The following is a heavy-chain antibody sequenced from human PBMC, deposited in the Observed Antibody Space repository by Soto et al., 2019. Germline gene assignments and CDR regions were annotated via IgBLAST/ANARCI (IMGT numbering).Heavy chain of an antibody. CDR2: IKYDATST. CDR1: GFTFNKYW. CDR3: VRGYRVVPSQYDVNDVFDV. D-gene: IGHD2-21*01. V-gene: IGHV3-74*01. Sequence: GGSLRLSCAASGFTFNKYWIHWVRQAPGTGLVWVSRIKYDATSTNYADSVKGRFSISRDNAQNTVHLQMSSLRGDDTAVYYCVRGYRVVPSQYDVNDVFDVSGQGTMVTVSS. J-gene: IGHJ3*01.